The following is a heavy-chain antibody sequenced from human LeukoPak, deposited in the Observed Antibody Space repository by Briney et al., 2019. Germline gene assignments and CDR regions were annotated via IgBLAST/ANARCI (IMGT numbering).Heavy chain of an antibody. Sequence: GGSLRLSCAASGFTFSSYGMHWVRQAPGKGLERVAVISYDGSNKSDSGKGRFTISKDKSKNTLYLQMNSLRAEDTAVYYCAKGKAAAGSGYFDYWGQGTLVTVSS. CDR2: ISYDGSNK. CDR3: AKGKAAAGSGYFDY. J-gene: IGHJ4*02. D-gene: IGHD6-13*01. V-gene: IGHV3-30*18. CDR1: GFTFSSYG.